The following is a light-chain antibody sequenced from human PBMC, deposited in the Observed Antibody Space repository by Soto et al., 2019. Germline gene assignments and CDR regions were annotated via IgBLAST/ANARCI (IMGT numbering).Light chain of an antibody. CDR2: GDS. CDR3: QSWDSSVSASV. J-gene: IGLJ1*01. CDR1: SSNIGPDYD. Sequence: QSVLTQPPSVSGAPGQRVTISCTGSSSNIGPDYDVHWYQQLPGTAPKLLIYGDSNRPSGVPDRFSGSRSGTSASLAITGLQAEDEADYYRQSWDSSVSASVFGSGTKVTVL. V-gene: IGLV1-40*01.